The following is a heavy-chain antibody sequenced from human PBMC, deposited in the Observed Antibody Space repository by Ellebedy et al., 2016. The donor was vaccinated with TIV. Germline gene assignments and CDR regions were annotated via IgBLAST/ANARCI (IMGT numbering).Heavy chain of an antibody. CDR3: AADGSYNDAFDI. CDR1: GYTFTSYA. D-gene: IGHD1-14*01. CDR2: IVVGSGNT. V-gene: IGHV1-58*02. Sequence: ASVKVSCKASGYTFTSYAMHWVRQAPGQRLEWIGWIVVGSGNTKYAQKLQQRVTITRDMSTSTAYMELSSLRSEDTAVYYCAADGSYNDAFDIWGQGTMVTVSS. J-gene: IGHJ3*02.